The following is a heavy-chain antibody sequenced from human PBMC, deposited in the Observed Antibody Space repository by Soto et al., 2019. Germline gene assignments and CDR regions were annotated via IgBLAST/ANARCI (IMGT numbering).Heavy chain of an antibody. CDR3: ARLFAYYDKEPGAFDI. CDR1: GGAISSEDYY. J-gene: IGHJ3*02. D-gene: IGHD3-22*01. CDR2: IYYRGST. V-gene: IGHV4-30-4*01. Sequence: QVQLQESGPGLVQPSQTLSLTCSVSGGAISSEDYYWSWVRQPPGKGLEWIGYIYYRGSTYYNPTLRSRGTLSVNTSKKQISLHLTSVSAADTAVYFCARLFAYYDKEPGAFDIWGQGTVVTVSS.